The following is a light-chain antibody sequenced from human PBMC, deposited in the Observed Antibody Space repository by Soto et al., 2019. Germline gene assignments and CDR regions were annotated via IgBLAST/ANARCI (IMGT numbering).Light chain of an antibody. Sequence: QSALTQPPSASGSPGQSVTISCNGTSSDVGGYNYVSWYQQHPGKAPKLMIYEVSKRPSGVPDRFSGSKSGNTASLTVSGLQAEDEADYYCSSYAASNNYVFGTGTKVTVL. CDR3: SSYAASNNYV. CDR2: EVS. J-gene: IGLJ1*01. CDR1: SSDVGGYNY. V-gene: IGLV2-8*01.